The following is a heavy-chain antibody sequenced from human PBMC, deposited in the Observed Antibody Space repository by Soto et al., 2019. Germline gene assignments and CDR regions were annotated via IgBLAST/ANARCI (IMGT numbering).Heavy chain of an antibody. Sequence: EVQLVESGGGLVQPGGSLRLSCAASGFTFSSYSMNWVRQAPGKGLEWVSYISSSSSTIYYADSVKGRFTISRDNAKNSLYLQMNSLRAEDTAVYYCARTGYSSSWYLSFDYWGQGTLVTVSS. CDR1: GFTFSSYS. V-gene: IGHV3-48*01. CDR2: ISSSSSTI. D-gene: IGHD6-13*01. J-gene: IGHJ4*02. CDR3: ARTGYSSSWYLSFDY.